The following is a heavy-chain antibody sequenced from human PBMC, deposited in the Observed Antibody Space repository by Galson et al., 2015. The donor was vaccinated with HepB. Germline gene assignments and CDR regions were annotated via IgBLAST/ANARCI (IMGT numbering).Heavy chain of an antibody. D-gene: IGHD2-15*01. Sequence: SLRLSCAASGFTLRSYAIHWVRQAPGMGLEWVSVISYDGSNKYYADSVKGRFTISRDNSKNTLYLQMNSLRAEDTAVYYCARGGYCRGSNCYLLDYWGQGTLVTVSS. CDR1: GFTLRSYA. V-gene: IGHV3-30-3*01. CDR2: ISYDGSNK. CDR3: ARGGYCRGSNCYLLDY. J-gene: IGHJ4*02.